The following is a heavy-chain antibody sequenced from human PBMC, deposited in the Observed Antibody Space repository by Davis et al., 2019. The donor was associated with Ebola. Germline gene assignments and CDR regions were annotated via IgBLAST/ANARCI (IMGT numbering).Heavy chain of an antibody. CDR1: GDSISDYY. CDR3: ARVGAATGGEFDH. V-gene: IGHV4-59*01. J-gene: IGHJ4*02. D-gene: IGHD7-27*01. CDR2: IYHSGIT. Sequence: SETLSLTCTVSGDSISDYYWSWIRQPPGKGLEWIGYIYHSGITRYNPSLKNRVTISLDTSKNQFFLKVNSMTAADTAVYYCARVGAATGGEFDHWGQGTLVTVSS.